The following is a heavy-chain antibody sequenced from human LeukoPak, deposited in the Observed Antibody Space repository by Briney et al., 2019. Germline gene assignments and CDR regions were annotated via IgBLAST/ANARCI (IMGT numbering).Heavy chain of an antibody. CDR3: TTEVEYYYDSSGYYRPPLDY. J-gene: IGHJ4*02. CDR1: GFTFSSYA. D-gene: IGHD3-22*01. Sequence: GGSLRLSCAASGFTFSSYAMSWVRQAPGKGLEWVGRIKSKTDGGTTDYAAPVKGRFTISRDDSKNTLYLQMNSLKTEDTAVYYCTTEVEYYYDSSGYYRPPLDYWGQGTLVTVSS. CDR2: IKSKTDGGTT. V-gene: IGHV3-15*01.